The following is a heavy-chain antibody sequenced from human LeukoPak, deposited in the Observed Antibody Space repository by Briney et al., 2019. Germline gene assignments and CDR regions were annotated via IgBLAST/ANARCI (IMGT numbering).Heavy chain of an antibody. CDR1: GFTFSSYA. D-gene: IGHD6-19*01. J-gene: IGHJ4*02. V-gene: IGHV3-30*04. Sequence: GGSLRLSCAASGFTFSSYAMRWVRQAPGKGLEWVAVISYDGSNKYYADSVKGRFTISRDNSKNTLYLQMNSLRAEDTAVYYCASSKQWLSYFDYWGQGTLVTVSS. CDR3: ASSKQWLSYFDY. CDR2: ISYDGSNK.